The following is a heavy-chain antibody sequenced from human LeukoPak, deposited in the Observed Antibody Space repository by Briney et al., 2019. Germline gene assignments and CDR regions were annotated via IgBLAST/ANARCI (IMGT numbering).Heavy chain of an antibody. J-gene: IGHJ3*02. CDR1: GGSISSYY. CDR2: IYYSGST. CDR3: ARDCSSTSCYMSGRAFDI. Sequence: SETLSLTCTVSGGSISSYYRSWIRQPPGKGLEWIGYIYYSGSTNYNPSLKSRVTISVDTSKNQFSLKLSSVTAADTAVYYCARDCSSTSCYMSGRAFDIWGQGTMVTVSS. D-gene: IGHD2-2*02. V-gene: IGHV4-59*01.